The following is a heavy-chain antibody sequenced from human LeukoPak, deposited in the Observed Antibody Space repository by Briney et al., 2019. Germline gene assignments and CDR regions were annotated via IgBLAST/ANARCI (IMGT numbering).Heavy chain of an antibody. V-gene: IGHV3-7*01. J-gene: IGHJ4*02. CDR3: ATGANLFQF. CDR1: GFIFTDSW. D-gene: IGHD1-14*01. CDR2: IRHDGSQT. Sequence: PGGSLRLSCAASGFIFTDSWMSWVRQAPGKGLEWVANIRHDGSQTYYLDSGKGRFTISRDNAKNEVYLEMNNLRGADTAVYYCATGANLFQFWGQGTLVTVSS.